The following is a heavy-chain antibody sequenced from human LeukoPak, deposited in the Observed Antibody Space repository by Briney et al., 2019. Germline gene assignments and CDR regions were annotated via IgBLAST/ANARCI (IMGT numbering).Heavy chain of an antibody. CDR3: ARDSLIKTLYVLRYFDWSPDSYYFDY. Sequence: ASVKVSCKASGYTFTGYYMHWVRQAPGQGLEWMGWINPNSGGTNYAQKFQGRVTMTRDTSISTAYMELSRLRSDDTAVYYCARDSLIKTLYVLRYFDWSPDSYYFDYWGQGTLVTVSS. D-gene: IGHD3-9*01. CDR1: GYTFTGYY. V-gene: IGHV1-2*02. J-gene: IGHJ4*02. CDR2: INPNSGGT.